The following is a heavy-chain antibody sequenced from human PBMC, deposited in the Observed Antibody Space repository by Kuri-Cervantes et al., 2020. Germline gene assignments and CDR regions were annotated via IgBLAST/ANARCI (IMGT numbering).Heavy chain of an antibody. V-gene: IGHV1-2*02. CDR2: INPNSGGT. D-gene: IGHD5-18*01. J-gene: IGHJ4*02. Sequence: ASVKVSCKASGYTFTGYYMHWVRQAPGQGLEWMGWINPNSGGTNYAQKFQGRVTMTRDTSISTAYMELSSLRSEDTAVYYCASFAGYSYVRFDYWGQGTLVTVSS. CDR3: ASFAGYSYVRFDY. CDR1: GYTFTGYY.